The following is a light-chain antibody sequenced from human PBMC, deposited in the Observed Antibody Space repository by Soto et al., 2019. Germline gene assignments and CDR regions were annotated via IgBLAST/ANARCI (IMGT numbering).Light chain of an antibody. Sequence: QSVLTQPPSGSGGPRLKGTISRTGKSPKNGAGYDVHWYQQLPGTAPKLLIYGNSNRPSGVPDRFSGSKSGTSASLAITGLQAEDGADYYCQSYDSSLSGSGVFGTGTKVTVL. CDR3: QSYDSSLSGSGV. CDR1: SPKNGAGYD. CDR2: GNS. V-gene: IGLV1-40*01. J-gene: IGLJ1*01.